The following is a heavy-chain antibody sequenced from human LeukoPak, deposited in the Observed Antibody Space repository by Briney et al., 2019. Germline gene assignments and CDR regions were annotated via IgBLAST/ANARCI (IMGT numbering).Heavy chain of an antibody. J-gene: IGHJ4*02. CDR1: GFTFSSYW. CDR3: ARETYYDFWSGYWRHFDY. Sequence: GGSLRLSCAASGFTFSSYWMSWVRQAPGKGLEWVANIKQDGSEKYYVDSVKGRFTTPRDNAKNSLYLQMNSLRAEDTAVYYCARETYYDFWSGYWRHFDYWGQGTLVTVSS. CDR2: IKQDGSEK. D-gene: IGHD3-3*01. V-gene: IGHV3-7*01.